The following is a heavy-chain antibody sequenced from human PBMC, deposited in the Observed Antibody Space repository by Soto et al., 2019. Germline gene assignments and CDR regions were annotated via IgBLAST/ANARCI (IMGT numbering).Heavy chain of an antibody. CDR1: GGSISSGDYY. CDR2: IYYSGST. J-gene: IGHJ3*02. V-gene: IGHV4-30-4*01. CDR3: ARDSGRYCSSTSCSYYAFDI. Sequence: SETLSLTCTVSGGSISSGDYYWSWIRQPPGKGLEWIGYIYYSGSTYYNPSHKSRVTISVDTSKNQFSLKLSSVTAADTAVYYCARDSGRYCSSTSCSYYAFDIWGQGTMVTVSS. D-gene: IGHD2-2*01.